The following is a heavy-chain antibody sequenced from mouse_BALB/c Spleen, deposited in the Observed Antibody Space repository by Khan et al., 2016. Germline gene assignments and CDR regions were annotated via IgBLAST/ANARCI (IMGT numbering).Heavy chain of an antibody. CDR2: ISNGGDNT. CDR1: GFTFSDYY. D-gene: IGHD1-1*01. Sequence: EVELVESGGGLVQPGGSLKLSCATSGFTFSDYYMYWVRQTPEKRLEWVAYISNGGDNTYYPDTVKGRFTISRDNAKNIMYLQMSRLKSEDTAVSYCARHLRNYGSPWYFAVWGAGTPVTVSS. CDR3: ARHLRNYGSPWYFAV. J-gene: IGHJ1*01. V-gene: IGHV5-12*02.